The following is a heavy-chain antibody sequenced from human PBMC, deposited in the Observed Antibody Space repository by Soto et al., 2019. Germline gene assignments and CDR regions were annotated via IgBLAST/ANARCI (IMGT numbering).Heavy chain of an antibody. Sequence: SQTLSLTCAISGDSVSSNSAAWNWIRQSPSRGLEWLGRTYYRSKWYNDYAVSVKSRITINPDTSKNQLSLQLNSVTPEDTAVYYCARVVSIAAAGTYYYGMDVWGQGTTVTVSS. J-gene: IGHJ6*02. V-gene: IGHV6-1*01. CDR1: GDSVSSNSAA. D-gene: IGHD6-13*01. CDR2: TYYRSKWYN. CDR3: ARVVSIAAAGTYYYGMDV.